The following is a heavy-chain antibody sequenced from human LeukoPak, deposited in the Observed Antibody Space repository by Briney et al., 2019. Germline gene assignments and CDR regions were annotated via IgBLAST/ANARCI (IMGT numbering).Heavy chain of an antibody. J-gene: IGHJ4*02. V-gene: IGHV3-30-3*01. D-gene: IGHD1-1*01. Sequence: GRSLRLSCAASGFTFSSYAMHWVRQAPGKGLEWVAVISYDGSNKYYADSVKGRFTISRDNSKNTLYLQMNSLRAEDAAVYYCARTLDERGFDYWGQGTLVTVSS. CDR2: ISYDGSNK. CDR1: GFTFSSYA. CDR3: ARTLDERGFDY.